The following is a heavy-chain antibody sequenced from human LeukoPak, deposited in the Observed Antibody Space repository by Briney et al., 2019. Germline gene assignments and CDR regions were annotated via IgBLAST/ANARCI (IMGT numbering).Heavy chain of an antibody. CDR1: GGSISGYY. D-gene: IGHD2-15*01. CDR3: ARETSRYCSGGSCHDDY. Sequence: PSETLSLTCTVSGGSISGYYWSWIRQHPGKGLEWIGYIYYSGSTYYNPSLKSRVTISVDTSKNQFSLKLSSVTAADTAVYYCARETSRYCSGGSCHDDYWGQGTLVTVSS. CDR2: IYYSGST. V-gene: IGHV4-31*03. J-gene: IGHJ4*02.